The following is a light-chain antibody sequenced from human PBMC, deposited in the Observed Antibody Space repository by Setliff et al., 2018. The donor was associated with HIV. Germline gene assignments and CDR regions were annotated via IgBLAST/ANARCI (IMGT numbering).Light chain of an antibody. CDR2: GNS. J-gene: IGLJ1*01. V-gene: IGLV1-40*01. CDR3: QSYDSSLSGYV. Sequence: QSVLTQPPSVSGAPGQRVTISCTGSSSNIGAGYDVHWYQQLPGTAPKLLIYGNSNRPSGVPDRFSGSKSGTSASLAITGLQAEDEADYYCQSYDSSLSGYVFGTXTKVTVL. CDR1: SSNIGAGYD.